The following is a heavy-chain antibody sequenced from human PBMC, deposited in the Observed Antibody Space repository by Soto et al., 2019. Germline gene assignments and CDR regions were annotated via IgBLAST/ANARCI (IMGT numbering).Heavy chain of an antibody. D-gene: IGHD3-22*01. CDR1: GYSFTSYW. V-gene: IGHV5-51*01. J-gene: IGHJ3*02. Sequence: PGESLKISCKGSGYSFTSYWIGWVRQMPGKGLEWMGIIYPGDSDTRYSPSFQGQVTISADKSISTAYLQWSSLKASDTAMYYCARLPGYYDSSGYLPALAFDIWGQGTMVTVSS. CDR2: IYPGDSDT. CDR3: ARLPGYYDSSGYLPALAFDI.